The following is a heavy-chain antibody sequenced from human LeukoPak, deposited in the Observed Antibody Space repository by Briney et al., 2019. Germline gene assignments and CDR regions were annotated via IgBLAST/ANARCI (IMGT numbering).Heavy chain of an antibody. D-gene: IGHD4-11*01. J-gene: IGHJ4*02. CDR2: INHSGST. CDR3: ARGFYSSREYFDY. CDR1: GGSFSGYY. Sequence: SSETLSLTCAVYGGSFSGYYWSWIRQPPGKGLEWIGEINHSGSTNYNPSLKSRVTISVDTSKNQFSLKLSSVTAADTAVYYCARGFYSSREYFDYWGQGTLVTVSS. V-gene: IGHV4-34*01.